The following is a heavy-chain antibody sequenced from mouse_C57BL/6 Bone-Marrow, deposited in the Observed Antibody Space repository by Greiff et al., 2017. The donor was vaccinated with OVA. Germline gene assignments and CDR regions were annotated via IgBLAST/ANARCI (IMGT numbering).Heavy chain of an antibody. Sequence: QVQLQQSDAELVKPGASVKISCKVSGYTFTDHTIHWMKQRPEQGLEWIGYIYPRDGSTKYNEKFKGKATLTADKSSSTAYMELRSLTSEDSAVYFCARWYYYSNYYFDYWGQGTTLTVSS. D-gene: IGHD2-5*01. CDR3: ARWYYYSNYYFDY. CDR2: IYPRDGST. J-gene: IGHJ2*01. CDR1: GYTFTDHT. V-gene: IGHV1-78*01.